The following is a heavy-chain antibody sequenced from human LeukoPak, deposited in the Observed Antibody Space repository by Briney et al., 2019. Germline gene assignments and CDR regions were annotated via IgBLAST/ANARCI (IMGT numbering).Heavy chain of an antibody. CDR3: ARKEYYYDSSGDDAFDI. V-gene: IGHV3-66*01. D-gene: IGHD3-22*01. J-gene: IGHJ3*02. CDR1: GFTFSHYE. Sequence: GGSLRLSCEASGFTFSHYEMNWVRQAPGKGLEWVSVIYSGGSTYYADSVKGRFTISRDNSKNTLYLQMNSLRAEDTAVYYCARKEYYYDSSGDDAFDIWGQGTMVTVSS. CDR2: IYSGGST.